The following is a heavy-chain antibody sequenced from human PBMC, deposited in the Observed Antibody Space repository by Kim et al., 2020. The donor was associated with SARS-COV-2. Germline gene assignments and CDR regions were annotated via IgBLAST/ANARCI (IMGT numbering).Heavy chain of an antibody. Sequence: SETLSLTCAVYGGSFSGYYWSWIRQPPGKGLEWIGEINHSGSTNYNPSLKSRVTISVDTSKNQFSLKLSSVTAADTAVYYCARRRTSADMVRGAHKYYFDYWGQGTLVTVSS. J-gene: IGHJ4*02. CDR2: INHSGST. CDR3: ARRRTSADMVRGAHKYYFDY. D-gene: IGHD3-10*01. V-gene: IGHV4-34*01. CDR1: GGSFSGYY.